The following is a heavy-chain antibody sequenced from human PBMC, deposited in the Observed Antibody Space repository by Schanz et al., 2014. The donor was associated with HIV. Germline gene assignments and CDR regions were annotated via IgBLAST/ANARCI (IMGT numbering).Heavy chain of an antibody. CDR3: ARGSWYSGGWYDDYNYYDVDV. V-gene: IGHV3-7*01. D-gene: IGHD6-19*01. Sequence: EVQLVESGGGLVQPGGSLRLSCVASGVTFSNYWMTWVRHVSGKGLEWVANIKQDGTEMYYVDSVKGRFTISRDNAKNSLYLQMNSLRAEDTAVYFCARGSWYSGGWYDDYNYYDVDVWGQGTTVIVSS. J-gene: IGHJ6*02. CDR2: IKQDGTEM. CDR1: GVTFSNYW.